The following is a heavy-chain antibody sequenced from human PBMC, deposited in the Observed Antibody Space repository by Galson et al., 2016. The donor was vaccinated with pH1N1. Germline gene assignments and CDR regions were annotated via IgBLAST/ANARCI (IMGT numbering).Heavy chain of an antibody. J-gene: IGHJ3*02. V-gene: IGHV4-38-2*01. D-gene: IGHD4-23*01. Sequence: ETLSLTCAVTGYSISSGYYWGWIRQPPGKGLEWIGSIYHSGSTYYNPSLKSRVTISADTSENQVSLKLRSVSAADTAVYYCATYRGSVVDAFEIWGQGTMVTVSS. CDR2: IYHSGST. CDR3: ATYRGSVVDAFEI. CDR1: GYSISSGYY.